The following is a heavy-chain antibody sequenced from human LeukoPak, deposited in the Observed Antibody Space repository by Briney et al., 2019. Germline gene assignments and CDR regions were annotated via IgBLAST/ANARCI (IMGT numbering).Heavy chain of an antibody. V-gene: IGHV1-8*01. D-gene: IGHD3-10*01. CDR1: GYTFTSYD. J-gene: IGHJ4*02. Sequence: ASVKVSCKASGYTFTSYDIDWVRQATGQGLEWMGWMNPNTGNTGYAQKFQGRVTMTRDSSIRTAYTELSSLRPDDTAVYYCARKFLGSRGYYFDYWGQGTLVTVSS. CDR2: MNPNTGNT. CDR3: ARKFLGSRGYYFDY.